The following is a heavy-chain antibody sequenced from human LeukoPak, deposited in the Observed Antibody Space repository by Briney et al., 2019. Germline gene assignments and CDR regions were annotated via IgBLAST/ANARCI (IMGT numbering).Heavy chain of an antibody. CDR2: INGSSSDT. CDR3: VRGVDY. Sequence: GGSLRLSCAASGFTFSDYYMTWIRQAPGRGLEWISYINGSSSDTKYADSVKGRFTISRDNAKNSLYLQMNSLRAEDTAVYHCVRGVDYWGQGTLVTVSS. CDR1: GFTFSDYY. D-gene: IGHD1-26*01. J-gene: IGHJ4*02. V-gene: IGHV3-11*06.